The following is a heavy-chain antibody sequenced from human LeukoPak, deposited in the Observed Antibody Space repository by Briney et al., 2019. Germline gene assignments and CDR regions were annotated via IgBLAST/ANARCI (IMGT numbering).Heavy chain of an antibody. V-gene: IGHV4-38-2*01. CDR1: GYSISSGYY. CDR3: ARSQLDQVADY. Sequence: PSETLSLTCAVSGYSISSGYYWGWIRQPPGKGLEWIGSIYHSGSTYYNPSLKSRVTISVDTSKNQFSLKLSSVTAADTAAYYCARSQLDQVADYWRQGTLVTVSS. J-gene: IGHJ4*02. CDR2: IYHSGST. D-gene: IGHD1-1*01.